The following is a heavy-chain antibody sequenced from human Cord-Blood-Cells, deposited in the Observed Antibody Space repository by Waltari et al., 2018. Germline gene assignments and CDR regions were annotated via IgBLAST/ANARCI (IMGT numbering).Heavy chain of an antibody. CDR2: INHSGST. D-gene: IGHD2-21*02. J-gene: IGHJ3*02. CDR1: GGSFSGYY. CDR3: ARGGGNSADAFDI. Sequence: QVQLQQWGAGLLKPSETLSLTCAVYGGSFSGYYWSWIRQPPGKGLEWIGEINHSGSTNSNPSLKSRVTISVDTSKNQFSLKLSSVTAADTAVYYCARGGGNSADAFDIWGQGTMVTVSS. V-gene: IGHV4-34*01.